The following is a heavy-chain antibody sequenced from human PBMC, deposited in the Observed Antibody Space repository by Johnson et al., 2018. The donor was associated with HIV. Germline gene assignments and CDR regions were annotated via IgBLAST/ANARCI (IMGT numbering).Heavy chain of an antibody. Sequence: QMQLVESGGGLVQPGGSLRLSCAASGFTFSSYWMSWVRQAPGKGLEWVAVISYDGSNKYYADSVKGRFTMSRDNAKKSLYLQMNSLRAEDTAVYYCAREEGTDILTRGDAFDIWGQGIMVTVSS. CDR1: GFTFSSYW. CDR2: ISYDGSNK. J-gene: IGHJ3*02. CDR3: AREEGTDILTRGDAFDI. V-gene: IGHV3-30-3*01. D-gene: IGHD3-9*01.